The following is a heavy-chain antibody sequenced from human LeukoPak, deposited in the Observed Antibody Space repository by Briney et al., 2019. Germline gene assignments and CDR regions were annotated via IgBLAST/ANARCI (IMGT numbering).Heavy chain of an antibody. CDR2: IRYDGSNK. J-gene: IGHJ4*02. Sequence: PGGSLRLPCAASGFTFSSYGMHWVRQAPGKGLEWVAFIRYDGSNKYYADSVKGRFTISRDNSKNTLYLQMNSLRAEDTAVYYCAKGDTTWELPHDYWGQGTLVTVSS. D-gene: IGHD1-26*01. V-gene: IGHV3-30*02. CDR1: GFTFSSYG. CDR3: AKGDTTWELPHDY.